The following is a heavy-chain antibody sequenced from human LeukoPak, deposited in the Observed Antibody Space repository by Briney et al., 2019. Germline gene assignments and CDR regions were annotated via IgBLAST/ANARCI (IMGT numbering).Heavy chain of an antibody. D-gene: IGHD3-22*01. Sequence: SLRLSCTASGFSFSGYWMTWVRQAPGKGLEWVSGIRWNSGSIGYADSVKGRFTISRDNAKNSLYLQMNSLRAEDTALYYCAKVSPGYYYDSSGYLFGAFDIWGQGTMVTVSS. CDR1: GFSFSGYW. V-gene: IGHV3-9*01. CDR3: AKVSPGYYYDSSGYLFGAFDI. J-gene: IGHJ3*02. CDR2: IRWNSGSI.